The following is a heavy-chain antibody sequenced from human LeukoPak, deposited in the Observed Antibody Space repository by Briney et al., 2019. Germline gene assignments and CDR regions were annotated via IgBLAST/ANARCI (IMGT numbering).Heavy chain of an antibody. V-gene: IGHV4-34*01. CDR3: AGGREITVTYFDY. CDR2: INHSGST. CDR1: GGSFSGYY. J-gene: IGHJ4*02. D-gene: IGHD4-17*01. Sequence: SETLSLTCAVYGGSFSGYYWSWIRQPPGKGLEWIGEINHSGSTNYNPSLKSRVTISVDTSKNQFSLKLSSVIAADTAVYYCAGGREITVTYFDYWGQGTLVTVSS.